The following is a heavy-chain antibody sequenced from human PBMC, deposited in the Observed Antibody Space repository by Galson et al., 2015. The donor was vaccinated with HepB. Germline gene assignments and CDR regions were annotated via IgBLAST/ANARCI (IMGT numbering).Heavy chain of an antibody. D-gene: IGHD5-18*01. CDR2: IIPIFGTA. V-gene: IGHV1-69*13. J-gene: IGHJ6*03. Sequence: SVKVSCKASGGTFSSYAISWVRQAPGQGLEWMGGIIPIFGTANYAQKFQGRVTITADESTSTAYMELSSLRSEDTAVYYCARGDTAMVWGYYYYMDVWGKGTTVTVSS. CDR1: GGTFSSYA. CDR3: ARGDTAMVWGYYYYMDV.